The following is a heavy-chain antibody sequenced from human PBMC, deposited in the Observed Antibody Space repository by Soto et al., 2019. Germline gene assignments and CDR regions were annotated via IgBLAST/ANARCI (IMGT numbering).Heavy chain of an antibody. J-gene: IGHJ5*02. CDR3: ARDLAAAGPFDR. Sequence: QVQLVQSGAEVKKPGASVKVSCKASGYTFTNYAFSWVRQAPGQGLEWMGWISAYNGNTNYPQKLQGRVPMTTDTSTSTAYMELRSLRSDDTAVYYCARDLAAAGPFDRWGQGTLVTVSS. CDR1: GYTFTNYA. D-gene: IGHD6-13*01. CDR2: ISAYNGNT. V-gene: IGHV1-18*01.